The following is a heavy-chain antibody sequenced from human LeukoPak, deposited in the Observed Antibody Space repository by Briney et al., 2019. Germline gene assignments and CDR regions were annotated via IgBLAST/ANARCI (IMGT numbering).Heavy chain of an antibody. CDR1: GGSFSGYY. D-gene: IGHD3-22*01. V-gene: IGHV4-34*01. CDR3: ARNYYDTKKPWD. CDR2: INHSGST. Sequence: SETLSLTCAVYGGSFSGYYWSWIRQPPGKGLEWIGEINHSGSTNYNPSLKSRVTISVDTSKNQFSLKLSSVTAADTAVYYCARNYYDTKKPWDWGQGTLVTVSS. J-gene: IGHJ4*02.